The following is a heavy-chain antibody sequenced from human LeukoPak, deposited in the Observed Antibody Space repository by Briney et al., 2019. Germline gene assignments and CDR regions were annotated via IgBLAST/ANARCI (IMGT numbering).Heavy chain of an antibody. CDR1: GFTFSSYA. J-gene: IGHJ4*02. Sequence: HSGGSLRLSCAASGFTFSSYAMHWVRQAPGKGLEWVAVISYDGSNKYYADSVKGRFTISRDNSKNTLYLQMNSLRAEDTAVYYCARDKASGSDFDYWGQGTLVTVSS. CDR3: ARDKASGSDFDY. V-gene: IGHV3-30-3*01. CDR2: ISYDGSNK. D-gene: IGHD1-26*01.